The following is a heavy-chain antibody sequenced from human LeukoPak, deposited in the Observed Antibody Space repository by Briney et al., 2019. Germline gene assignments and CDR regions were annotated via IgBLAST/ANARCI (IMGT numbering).Heavy chain of an antibody. Sequence: PGGSLRLSCAASGFTFSSYGMHWVRQAPGKGLEWVSYISSSGSTIYYADSVKGRFTISRDNAKNSLYLQMNSLRAEDTAVYYCATYYDILTGYYPRRDYWGQGTLVTVSS. CDR1: GFTFSSYG. V-gene: IGHV3-48*04. D-gene: IGHD3-9*01. CDR3: ATYYDILTGYYPRRDY. CDR2: ISSSGSTI. J-gene: IGHJ4*02.